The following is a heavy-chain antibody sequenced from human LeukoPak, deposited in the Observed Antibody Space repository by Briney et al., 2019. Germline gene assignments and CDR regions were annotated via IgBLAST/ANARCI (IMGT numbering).Heavy chain of an antibody. CDR3: ARESGAMDLDY. CDR2: IWYDGSNK. V-gene: IGHV3-33*01. J-gene: IGHJ4*02. CDR1: GFTFSSYG. Sequence: GGSLRLSCAASGFTFSSYGMHWVRQAPGKGLEWVAVIWYDGSNKYYADSVKGRFTISRDNSKNTLYLQMNSLRAEDTAVYYCARESGAMDLDYWGQGTLVTVSS. D-gene: IGHD5-18*01.